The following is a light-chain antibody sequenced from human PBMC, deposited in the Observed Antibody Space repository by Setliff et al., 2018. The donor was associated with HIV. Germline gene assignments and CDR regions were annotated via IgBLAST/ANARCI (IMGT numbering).Light chain of an antibody. V-gene: IGLV1-51*01. CDR2: DNN. J-gene: IGLJ1*01. CDR3: GTWDTSLSAGWV. Sequence: QSALAQPPSVSAAPGQKVTISCSGSSSNIGNNYVSWYQHLPGTAPKLLIYDNNKRPSGIPDRFSGSKSGTSATLGITGLQTGDEADYYCGTWDTSLSAGWVFGTGTKATVL. CDR1: SSNIGNNY.